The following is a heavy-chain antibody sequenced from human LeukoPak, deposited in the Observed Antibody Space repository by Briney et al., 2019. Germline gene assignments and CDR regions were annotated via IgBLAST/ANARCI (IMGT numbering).Heavy chain of an antibody. D-gene: IGHD4-17*01. V-gene: IGHV4-34*01. Sequence: PSETLSLTCAVYGGSFSGYHWSWIRQPPGKGLEWIGEINHSGSTNYNPSLKSRVTISVDTSKNQFSLKLSSVTAADTAVYFCARGNYGYFDSWGQGTLVTVPS. CDR1: GGSFSGYH. CDR2: INHSGST. CDR3: ARGNYGYFDS. J-gene: IGHJ4*02.